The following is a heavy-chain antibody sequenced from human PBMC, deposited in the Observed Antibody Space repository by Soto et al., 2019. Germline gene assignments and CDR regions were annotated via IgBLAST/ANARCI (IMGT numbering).Heavy chain of an antibody. Sequence: QITLKESGPTLLKPTETLTLTYTFSEFSLSTSGVAVGWIRQPPGKALEWLALIYWDDDKRYSPSLKSRLTITKDTSKNQVVLTMTNMDPADTATYYCARGVPFDYWGQGTLVTVSS. D-gene: IGHD3-10*01. CDR1: EFSLSTSGVA. CDR3: ARGVPFDY. CDR2: IYWDDDK. J-gene: IGHJ4*02. V-gene: IGHV2-5*02.